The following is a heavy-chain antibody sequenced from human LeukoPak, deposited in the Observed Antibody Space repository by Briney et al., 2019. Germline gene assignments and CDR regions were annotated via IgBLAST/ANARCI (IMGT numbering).Heavy chain of an antibody. CDR3: ARDLNKQQRAFDI. Sequence: PGGSLRLSCAASGFTFSDYSMNWVRQAPGKGLEWVSYITSGSSTIYYADSVKGRFTISRDNAKNSLYLQMNSLRAEDTAVYYCARDLNKQQRAFDIWGQGTMVTVSS. CDR2: ITSGSSTI. V-gene: IGHV3-48*04. CDR1: GFTFSDYS. J-gene: IGHJ3*02. D-gene: IGHD6-13*01.